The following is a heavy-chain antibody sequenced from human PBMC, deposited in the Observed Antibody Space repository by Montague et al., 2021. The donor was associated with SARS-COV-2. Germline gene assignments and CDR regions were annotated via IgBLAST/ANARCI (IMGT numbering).Heavy chain of an antibody. Sequence: SETLSLTCTVSGASVRSSNSYWSWIRQPPGKGLEWIGYISYSGSTNYNPSLKSRVTISVDTSKNQLSLKVISATAADTAVYYCARIGYASVGLYDIFQDWGQGTLVTVSS. J-gene: IGHJ4*02. CDR1: GASVRSSNSY. CDR2: ISYSGST. D-gene: IGHD2-2*03. V-gene: IGHV4-61*01. CDR3: ARIGYASVGLYDIFQD.